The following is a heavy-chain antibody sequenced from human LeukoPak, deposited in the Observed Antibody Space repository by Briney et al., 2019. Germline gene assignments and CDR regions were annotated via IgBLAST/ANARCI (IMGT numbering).Heavy chain of an antibody. V-gene: IGHV4-4*02. J-gene: IGHJ4*02. CDR1: GGSISSSNW. D-gene: IGHD6-13*01. Sequence: ASETLSLTCAVSGGSISSSNWWSWVRQPPGKGLEWIGEIYHSGSTNYNPSPKSRVTISVDKSKNQFSLKLSSVTAADTAVYYCARVGSWLKMVDYWGQGTLVTVSS. CDR3: ARVGSWLKMVDY. CDR2: IYHSGST.